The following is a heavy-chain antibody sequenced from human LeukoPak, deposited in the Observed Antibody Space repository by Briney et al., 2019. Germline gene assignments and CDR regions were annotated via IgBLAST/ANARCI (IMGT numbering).Heavy chain of an antibody. CDR1: GGSISSYY. J-gene: IGHJ4*02. CDR3: ASGVLSDYDSSGYYGFDY. Sequence: SETLSLTCTVSGGSISSYYWSWIRQPPGKGLEWIGYIYYSGSTNYNPSLKSRVTISVDTSKNQFSLKLSSATAADTAVYYCASGVLSDYDSSGYYGFDYWGQGTLVTVSS. V-gene: IGHV4-59*01. CDR2: IYYSGST. D-gene: IGHD3-22*01.